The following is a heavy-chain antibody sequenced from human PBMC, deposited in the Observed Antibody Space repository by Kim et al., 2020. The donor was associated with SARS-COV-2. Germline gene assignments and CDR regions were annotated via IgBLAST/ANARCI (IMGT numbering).Heavy chain of an antibody. CDR3: AREHPTVAVAWD. CDR2: IYHSGST. J-gene: IGHJ4*02. D-gene: IGHD1-1*01. V-gene: IGHV4-31*03. CDR1: GGSVSSGGYS. Sequence: SETLSLTCTVSGGSVSSGGYSWSWIRQHPGKGLEWIGGIYHSGSTNYNPSLQSRVTMSLDTSKNELSLKLSSVTAADTAVYYCAREHPTVAVAWDWGQGT.